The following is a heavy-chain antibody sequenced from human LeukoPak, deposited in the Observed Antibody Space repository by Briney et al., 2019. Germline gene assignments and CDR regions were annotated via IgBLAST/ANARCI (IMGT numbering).Heavy chain of an antibody. D-gene: IGHD6-19*01. Sequence: PGGSLRLSCAASGFTFGVYAMTWVRQAPGRGLEWVSTISDNTYYSDSVKGRFTISRDDSKSTLFLQMSSLTVEDTAIYHCGRSLGSGHHYFDYWGQGILVTVS. CDR3: GRSLGSGHHYFDY. J-gene: IGHJ4*02. CDR1: GFTFGVYA. V-gene: IGHV3-23*01. CDR2: ISDNT.